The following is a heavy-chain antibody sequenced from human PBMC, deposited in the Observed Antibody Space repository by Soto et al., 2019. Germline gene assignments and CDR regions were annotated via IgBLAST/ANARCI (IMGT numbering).Heavy chain of an antibody. Sequence: GASVKVSCKASGYTFTSYGISWVRQAPGQGIEWMGWISAYNGNTNYAQKLQGRVTMTTDTSTSTAYMELRSLISADTAVYYCPRDPGASGYGMDVWAQGTTVTVSS. J-gene: IGHJ6*02. CDR2: ISAYNGNT. CDR3: PRDPGASGYGMDV. V-gene: IGHV1-18*01. CDR1: GYTFTSYG. D-gene: IGHD3-10*01.